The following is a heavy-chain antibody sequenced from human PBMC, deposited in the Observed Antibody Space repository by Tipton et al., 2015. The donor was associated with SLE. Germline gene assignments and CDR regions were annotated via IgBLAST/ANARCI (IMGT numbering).Heavy chain of an antibody. CDR2: IYASGST. CDR3: ARAGYIYGSDAFDI. CDR1: GGSLSSYY. J-gene: IGHJ3*02. D-gene: IGHD5-18*01. V-gene: IGHV4-4*07. Sequence: TLSLTCTVSGGSLSSYYWSWIRQPAGKGLEWIGRIYASGSTEYNPSLKSRITISVDTSKNQFSLEVRSVTAADTAVYYCARAGYIYGSDAFDIWGQGTMVTVSS.